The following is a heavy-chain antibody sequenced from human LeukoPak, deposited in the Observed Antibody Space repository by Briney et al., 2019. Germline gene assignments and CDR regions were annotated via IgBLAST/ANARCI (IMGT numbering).Heavy chain of an antibody. CDR1: GGTFSSYA. V-gene: IGHV1-69*04. J-gene: IGHJ4*02. CDR3: ARDPSITMIVD. CDR2: IIPIFGIA. Sequence: SVKVSCKASGGTFSSYAISWVRQAPGQGLEWMGRIIPIFGIANYAQKFQGRATITADKFTSTAYMELSSLRSEDTAVYYCARDPSITMIVDWGQGTLVTVSS. D-gene: IGHD3-22*01.